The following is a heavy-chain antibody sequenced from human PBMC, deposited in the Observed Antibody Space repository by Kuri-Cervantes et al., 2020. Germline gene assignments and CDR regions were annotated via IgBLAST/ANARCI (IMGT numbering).Heavy chain of an antibody. D-gene: IGHD6-19*01. J-gene: IGHJ5*02. CDR1: GFTFSSYW. V-gene: IGHV3-74*01. CDR3: ARSRVWAVAGTVDPDPVWFYP. Sequence: GESLKISCAASGFTFSSYWMHWVRQAPGKGLVWVSRINSDGSSTSYADSVKGRFTISRDNAKNTLYLQMNSLRAEDTAVYYCARSRVWAVAGTVDPDPVWFYPWGQGTLVTVSS. CDR2: INSDGSST.